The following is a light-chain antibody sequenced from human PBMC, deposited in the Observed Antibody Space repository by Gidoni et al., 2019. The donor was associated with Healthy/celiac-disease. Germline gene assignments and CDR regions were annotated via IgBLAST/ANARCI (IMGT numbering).Light chain of an antibody. J-gene: IGKJ1*01. CDR1: QSVSSN. CDR2: GAS. V-gene: IGKV3-15*01. CDR3: QKYNNWRT. Sequence: EIVMTQSPATLSVSPGERATLSCRASQSVSSNLAWYQQKPGQAPRLLIYGASTRATGIPARFSGSGSGTEFTLTISSLQSEDVAVYYCQKYNNWRTFGQGTKVEIK.